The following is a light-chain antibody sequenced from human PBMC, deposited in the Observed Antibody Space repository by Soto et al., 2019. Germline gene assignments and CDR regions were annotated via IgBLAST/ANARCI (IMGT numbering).Light chain of an antibody. CDR2: DAS. CDR1: QSVSSY. J-gene: IGKJ5*01. CDR3: QQRSNWPPIT. V-gene: IGKV3-11*01. Sequence: EIVLTQSPATLSLSPGERATLSCRASQSVSSYLAWYHQKPGQAPRLLIYDASNRATGIPARFSGSGSGTAFTLTISSLEPEDFAVYYCQQRSNWPPITFGGGTGLEIK.